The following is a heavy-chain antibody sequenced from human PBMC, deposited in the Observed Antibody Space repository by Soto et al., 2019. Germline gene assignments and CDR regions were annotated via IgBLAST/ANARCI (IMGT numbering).Heavy chain of an antibody. Sequence: GGSLRLSCAASGFTFSSYAMSWVRQAPGKGLEWVSAISGSGGNTYYADSVKGRFTISRDNSKNSLYLQMNSLRAEDTAVYYCARDQGQQPGNYYYYGMDVWGQGTTVTV. V-gene: IGHV3-23*01. CDR3: ARDQGQQPGNYYYYGMDV. D-gene: IGHD6-13*01. CDR1: GFTFSSYA. CDR2: ISGSGGNT. J-gene: IGHJ6*02.